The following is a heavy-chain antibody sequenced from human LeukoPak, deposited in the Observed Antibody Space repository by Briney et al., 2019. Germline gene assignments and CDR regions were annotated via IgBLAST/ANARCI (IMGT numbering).Heavy chain of an antibody. CDR3: ARDRHYDFWSGYYKGGNAFDI. V-gene: IGHV4-59*01. J-gene: IGHJ3*02. Sequence: SETLSLTCTVSGGSISSYYWSWIRQPPGKGLEWIGYIYYSGSTIYNPSLKSRVTISVDTSKNQFSLKLSSVTAEDTAVYYCARDRHYDFWSGYYKGGNAFDIWGQGTMVTVSS. D-gene: IGHD3-3*01. CDR1: GGSISSYY. CDR2: IYYSGST.